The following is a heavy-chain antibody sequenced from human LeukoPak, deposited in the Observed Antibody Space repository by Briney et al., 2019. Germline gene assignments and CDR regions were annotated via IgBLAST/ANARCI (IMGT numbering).Heavy chain of an antibody. J-gene: IGHJ4*02. D-gene: IGHD6-19*01. CDR1: GFTFSSYG. CDR2: IRYDGSNK. Sequence: PGGSLRLSCAASGFTFSSYGMHWVRQAPGKGLEWVAFIRYDGSNKYYADSVKGRFTISRDNSKNTLYLQMNSLRAEDTAVYYCAREAPRPGYSSGWYDYWGQGTLVTVSS. CDR3: AREAPRPGYSSGWYDY. V-gene: IGHV3-30*02.